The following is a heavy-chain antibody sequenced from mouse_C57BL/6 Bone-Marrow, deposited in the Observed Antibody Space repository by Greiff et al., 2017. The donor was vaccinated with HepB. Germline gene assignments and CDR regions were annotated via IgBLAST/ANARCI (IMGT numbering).Heavy chain of an antibody. CDR2: IYPGSGNT. Sequence: VMLVESGPELVKPGASVKISCKASGYAFSSSWMNWVKQRPGQGLEWIARIYPGSGNTYYNEKFKGKATLTAEKSSSTAYMQLSSLTSEDSAVYFCARRAHYYAMDYWGQGTSVTVSS. J-gene: IGHJ4*01. CDR3: ARRAHYYAMDY. CDR1: GYAFSSSW. V-gene: IGHV1-76*01. D-gene: IGHD3-3*01.